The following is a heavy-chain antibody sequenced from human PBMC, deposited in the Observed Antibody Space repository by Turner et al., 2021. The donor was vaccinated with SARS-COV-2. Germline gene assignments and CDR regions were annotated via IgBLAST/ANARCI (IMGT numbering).Heavy chain of an antibody. J-gene: IGHJ4*02. CDR2: IWYDGSNK. Sequence: VPLVESGGGVVQPGRSLTLSCAASGFTFSSYGMNWVRQAAGKGLEWVACIWYDGSNKYYADSVKGRFNITRDNSKNTLDLQMNSLRAEDTAVYYCARTIPAYSSGWYGCYFDYWGQGTLVTVSS. D-gene: IGHD6-19*01. CDR3: ARTIPAYSSGWYGCYFDY. CDR1: GFTFSSYG. V-gene: IGHV3-33*01.